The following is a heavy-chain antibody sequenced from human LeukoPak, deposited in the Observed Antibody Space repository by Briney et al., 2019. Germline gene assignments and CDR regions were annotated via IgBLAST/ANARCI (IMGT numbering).Heavy chain of an antibody. CDR2: IYSGGST. CDR3: ATNYNSGYPLN. Sequence: GGPLRLSCAASGFTFSSYSMNWVRQAPGKGLEWVSVIYSGGSTYYADSVKGRFTISRDNSKNTVDLQMNSLKAEDTAVYYCATNYNSGYPLNWGQGTLVTVSS. J-gene: IGHJ4*02. V-gene: IGHV3-53*01. CDR1: GFTFSSYS. D-gene: IGHD6-19*01.